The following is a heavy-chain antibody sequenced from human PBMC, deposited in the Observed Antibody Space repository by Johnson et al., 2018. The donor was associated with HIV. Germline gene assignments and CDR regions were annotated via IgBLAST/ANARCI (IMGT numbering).Heavy chain of an antibody. J-gene: IGHJ3*02. CDR1: GVTFRNYW. CDR3: ARDKGHAFDI. V-gene: IGHV3-23*04. Sequence: VQLVESGGGLVQPGGSLRLSCAASGVTFRNYWMHWVRQAPGKGLVWVSAISGSGGSTYYADSVKGRFTISRDNSKNTLYLQMNSLRAEDTAVYYCARDKGHAFDIWGQGTMVTVSS. CDR2: ISGSGGST.